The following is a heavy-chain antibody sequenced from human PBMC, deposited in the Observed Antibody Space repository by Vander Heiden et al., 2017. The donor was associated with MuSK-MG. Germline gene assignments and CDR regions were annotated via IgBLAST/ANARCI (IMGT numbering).Heavy chain of an antibody. D-gene: IGHD1-26*01. CDR2: IYPGDSDI. CDR1: GYSFTNYW. V-gene: IGHV5-51*01. CDR3: ARLVVGATTFQLAFQVFDY. J-gene: IGHJ4*02. Sequence: EVQLVQSGAEVKKPGESLKISCKGSGYSFTNYWIGWVRQMPGKGLEWMGIIYPGDSDITYSPSFQGQVTISVDKSINTAYLQWSSLKASDTAMYYCARLVVGATTFQLAFQVFDYWGQGTLVTVSS.